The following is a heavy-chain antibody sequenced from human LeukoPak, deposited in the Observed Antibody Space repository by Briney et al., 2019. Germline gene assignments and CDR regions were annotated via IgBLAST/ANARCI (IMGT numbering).Heavy chain of an antibody. CDR3: AKDGASYCYIYY. V-gene: IGHV3-30*02. CDR1: GFTFNNYG. Sequence: PGGSLRLSCAASGFTFNNYGMHWVRQAPGKGLEWLAFIRYDGSNTYYADSVKGRSTISRDDSKNTLYLQMNSLRGDDTAVYYCAKDGASYCYIYYWGQGTLVTVSS. CDR2: IRYDGSNT. D-gene: IGHD4/OR15-4a*01. J-gene: IGHJ4*02.